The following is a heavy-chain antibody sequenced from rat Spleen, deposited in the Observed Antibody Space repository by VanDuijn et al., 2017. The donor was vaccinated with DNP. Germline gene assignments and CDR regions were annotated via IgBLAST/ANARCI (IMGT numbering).Heavy chain of an antibody. V-gene: IGHV5S11*01. Sequence: EVQLVESGGGLVQPGRSTKLSCTVSGFNFSNYYMAWVRQAPTKGLEWVASISSGGGNTYYRDSLKGRFTISRDNAKSTLYLQMDSLRSEETATYYCATSGYGYDGYPFAYWGQGTLVTVSS. CDR2: ISSGGGNT. J-gene: IGHJ3*01. CDR1: GFNFSNYY. CDR3: ATSGYGYDGYPFAY. D-gene: IGHD1-12*03.